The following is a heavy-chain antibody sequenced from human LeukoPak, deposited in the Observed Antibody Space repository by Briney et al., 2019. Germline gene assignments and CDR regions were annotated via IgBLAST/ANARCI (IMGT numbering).Heavy chain of an antibody. CDR1: GYTFTGYY. CDR3: ARDFTGTHSPIWENWFDP. CDR2: INPNSGGT. D-gene: IGHD1-1*01. J-gene: IGHJ5*02. V-gene: IGHV1-2*02. Sequence: ASVKVSCKASGYTFTGYYMHWARQAPGQGLEWMGWINPNSGGTNYAQKFQGRVTMTRDTSISTAYMELSRLRSDDTAVYYCARDFTGTHSPIWENWFDPWGQGTLVTVSS.